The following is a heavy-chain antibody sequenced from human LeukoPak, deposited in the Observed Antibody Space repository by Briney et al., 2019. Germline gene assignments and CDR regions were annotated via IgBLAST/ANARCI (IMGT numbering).Heavy chain of an antibody. D-gene: IGHD4-23*01. CDR3: ARSGVVTVIRDNCFDP. CDR2: ISSSSSYI. Sequence: GGSLRLSCAASGFTFSSYSMNWVRQAPGKGLEWVSSISSSSSYIYYADSLKGRFTISRDNAKNSLFLQMNSLRAEDTAVYYCARSGVVTVIRDNCFDPWGQGTLVTVSS. V-gene: IGHV3-21*01. CDR1: GFTFSSYS. J-gene: IGHJ5*02.